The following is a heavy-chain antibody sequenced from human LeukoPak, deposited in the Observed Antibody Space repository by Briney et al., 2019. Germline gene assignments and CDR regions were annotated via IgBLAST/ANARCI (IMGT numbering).Heavy chain of an antibody. D-gene: IGHD3-10*01. CDR2: INHSGST. V-gene: IGHV4-34*01. J-gene: IGHJ5*02. CDR3: ARGSRITRTHTRKNWFDP. Sequence: SETLSLTCAVYGGSFSGYYWSWIRQPPGKGLEWIGEINHSGSTNYNPSLKSRVTISVDTSKNQFSLKLSSVTAADTAVCYCARGSRITRTHTRKNWFDPWGQGTLVTVSS. CDR1: GGSFSGYY.